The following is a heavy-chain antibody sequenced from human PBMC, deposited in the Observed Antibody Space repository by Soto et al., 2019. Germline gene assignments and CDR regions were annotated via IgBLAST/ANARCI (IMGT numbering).Heavy chain of an antibody. CDR1: GCTIRSSRYY. CDR3: AGGHYYGSGSFPNARYYYYGMAV. D-gene: IGHD3-10*01. Sequence: ASETLSLTCAVSGCTIRSSRYYWGWIRQPPGKGLEWIGSIYYSGSTYYNPSLKSRVTISVDTSKNQFSLKLSSVTAADTAVYYCAGGHYYGSGSFPNARYYYYGMAVWGQGTTVTVSS. CDR2: IYYSGST. V-gene: IGHV4-39*01. J-gene: IGHJ6*02.